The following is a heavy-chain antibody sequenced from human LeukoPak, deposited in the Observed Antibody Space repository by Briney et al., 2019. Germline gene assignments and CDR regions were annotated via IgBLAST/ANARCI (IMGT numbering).Heavy chain of an antibody. CDR2: IIPIFGTA. CDR1: GGTFSSYA. D-gene: IGHD6-13*01. CDR3: ARDPRGSRVYGMDV. J-gene: IGHJ6*02. Sequence: ASVKVSCKASGGTFSSYAISWVRQAPGQGLEWMGGIIPIFGTANYAQKFQGRVTITADESTSTAYVELSSLRSEDTAVYYCARDPRGSRVYGMDVWGQGTTVTVSS. V-gene: IGHV1-69*13.